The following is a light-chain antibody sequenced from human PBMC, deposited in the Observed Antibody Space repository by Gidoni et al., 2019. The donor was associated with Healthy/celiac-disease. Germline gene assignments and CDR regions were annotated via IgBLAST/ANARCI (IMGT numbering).Light chain of an antibody. V-gene: IGKV1-33*01. CDR2: DAS. CDR3: QQYDNLPYT. CDR1: QDISNY. J-gene: IGKJ3*01. Sequence: DIQMIPSPSSLSASVGDRVTITCQPSQDISNYLYSYQQQPGKATKLLIYDASNLETGVPSRFSGSGSGTDFTFTISRLQPEDIAKYYCQQYDNLPYTFXHXTKVDIK.